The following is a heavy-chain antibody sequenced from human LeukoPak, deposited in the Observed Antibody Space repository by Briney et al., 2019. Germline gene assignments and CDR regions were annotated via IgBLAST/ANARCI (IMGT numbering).Heavy chain of an antibody. CDR2: INPNSGGT. V-gene: IGHV1-2*02. CDR3: ARGLTHYGDYDAY. CDR1: GYTFTGYY. Sequence: GASVKVSCKASGYTFTGYYMHWVRQAPGQGLEWMGWINPNSGGTNYAQKFQGRVTMTRDTSISTAYMELSRLRSEDTAVYYCARGLTHYGDYDAYWGQGTLVTVSS. J-gene: IGHJ4*02. D-gene: IGHD4-17*01.